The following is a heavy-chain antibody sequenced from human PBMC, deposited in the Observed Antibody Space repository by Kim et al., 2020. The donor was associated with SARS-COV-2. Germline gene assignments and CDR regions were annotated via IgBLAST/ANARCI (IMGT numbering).Heavy chain of an antibody. CDR2: IRSDESKR. D-gene: IGHD3-10*01. Sequence: GGSLRLSCTASGFTFSPFAMHWVRQAPGKGLEWVAVIRSDESKRYYAESVKDRFTISRDNSMNTLYLQMNSLRAEDTAIYYCARNFGSATMIGDVWGLGTMVTVSS. CDR3: ARNFGSATMIGDV. J-gene: IGHJ3*01. V-gene: IGHV3-33*01. CDR1: GFTFSPFA.